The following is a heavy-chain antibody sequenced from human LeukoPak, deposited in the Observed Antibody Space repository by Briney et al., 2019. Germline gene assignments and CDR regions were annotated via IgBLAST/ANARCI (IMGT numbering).Heavy chain of an antibody. CDR1: GFTFSSYA. CDR2: ISYDGSNK. J-gene: IGHJ3*01. Sequence: PGGSLRLSCAASGFTFSSYAMHWVRQAPGKGLGCVAVISYDGSNKYYADSVKGRFTISRDNSKNTLYLQMNSVRAEDTAVYYCGRVSWDWANYPFDVWGQGTKVTVSS. V-gene: IGHV3-30*04. CDR3: GRVSWDWANYPFDV. D-gene: IGHD3/OR15-3a*01.